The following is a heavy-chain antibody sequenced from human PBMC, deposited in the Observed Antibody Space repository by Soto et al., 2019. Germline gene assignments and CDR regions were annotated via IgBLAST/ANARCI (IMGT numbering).Heavy chain of an antibody. J-gene: IGHJ4*02. V-gene: IGHV2-5*01. D-gene: IGHD3-16*01. Sequence: SGPTLVNPTQTLTLTCTFSGFSLSTTGVGVSWIRQPPGKDLEWLALIYWHDDKRYSPSLKSRLTSTKDTSNSHVVLTMTNMDPVDTATYYCAHRGGATVGLYYFDYWGQGALVTVSS. CDR1: GFSLSTTGVG. CDR2: IYWHDDK. CDR3: AHRGGATVGLYYFDY.